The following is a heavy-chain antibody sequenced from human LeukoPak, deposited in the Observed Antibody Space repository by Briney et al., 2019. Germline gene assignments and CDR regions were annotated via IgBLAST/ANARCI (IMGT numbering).Heavy chain of an antibody. J-gene: IGHJ4*02. D-gene: IGHD3-3*01. CDR2: INPSGGST. CDR3: ARGESYDFWSGYPSGY. V-gene: IGHV1-46*01. CDR1: GYTFTGYY. Sequence: ASVKVSCKASGYTFTGYYMHWVRQAPGQGLEWMGIINPSGGSTSYAQKFQGRVTMTRDMSTSTVYMELSSLRSEDTAVYYCARGESYDFWSGYPSGYWGQGTLVTVSS.